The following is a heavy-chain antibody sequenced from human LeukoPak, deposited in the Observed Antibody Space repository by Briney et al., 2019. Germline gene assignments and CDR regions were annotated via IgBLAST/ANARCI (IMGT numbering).Heavy chain of an antibody. CDR1: GYTFTSYD. J-gene: IGHJ4*02. D-gene: IGHD2-15*01. CDR2: MNPNSGNT. CDR3: ARRDCTGGSCRTRIFDY. V-gene: IGHV1-8*03. Sequence: ASVKVSCKASGYTFTSYDINWVRQATGQGLAWMGWMNPNSGNTGYAQKFQGRVTITRNTSISTAYMELSSLTSEDSAVYYCARRDCTGGSCRTRIFDYWGQGTLVTVSS.